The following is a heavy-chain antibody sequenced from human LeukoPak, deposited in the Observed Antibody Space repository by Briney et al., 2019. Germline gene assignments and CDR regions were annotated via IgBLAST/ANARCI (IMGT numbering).Heavy chain of an antibody. Sequence: PGGSPRLSCAASGFTFSSYEMNWVRQAPGKGLEWVSYISSSGSTIYYADSVKGRFTISRDNAKNSLYLQMNSLRAEDTAVYYCARAPGAVAYWGQGTLVTVSS. D-gene: IGHD6-19*01. J-gene: IGHJ4*02. CDR3: ARAPGAVAY. V-gene: IGHV3-48*03. CDR2: ISSSGSTI. CDR1: GFTFSSYE.